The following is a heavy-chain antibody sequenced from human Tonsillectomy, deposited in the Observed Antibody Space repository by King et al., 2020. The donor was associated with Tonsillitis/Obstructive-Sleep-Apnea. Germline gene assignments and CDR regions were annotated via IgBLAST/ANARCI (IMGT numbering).Heavy chain of an antibody. Sequence: VQLQESGPGLVKPSETLSLTCTVSGGSVSSGSYYWSWIRQPPGKGLEWIGYIYYSGSTNYNPSLKSRVTISVDTSKNQFSLKLSSVTAADTAVYYCARDGDEYGRDVWGQGTTVTVSS. CDR2: IYYSGST. V-gene: IGHV4-61*01. CDR3: ARDGDEYGRDV. J-gene: IGHJ6*02. D-gene: IGHD7-27*01. CDR1: GGSVSSGSYY.